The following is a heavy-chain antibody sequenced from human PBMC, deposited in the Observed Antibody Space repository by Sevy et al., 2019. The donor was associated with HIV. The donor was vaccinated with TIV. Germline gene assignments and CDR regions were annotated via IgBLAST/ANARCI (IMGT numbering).Heavy chain of an antibody. V-gene: IGHV3-30*18. Sequence: GGSLRLSCAASGFTFSSYGMHWVRQAPGKGLEWVAVISYDGSNKYYAESVKGRFTISRDNSKNTLYLQMNSLRAEDTAVYYCAKELTYDILTGYPEPPNYWGQGTLVTVSS. CDR2: ISYDGSNK. CDR1: GFTFSSYG. J-gene: IGHJ4*02. D-gene: IGHD3-9*01. CDR3: AKELTYDILTGYPEPPNY.